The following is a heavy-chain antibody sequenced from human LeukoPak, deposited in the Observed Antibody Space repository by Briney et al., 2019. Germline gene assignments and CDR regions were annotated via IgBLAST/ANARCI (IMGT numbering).Heavy chain of an antibody. D-gene: IGHD3-22*01. V-gene: IGHV4-61*02. CDR2: IYTSGST. Sequence: SETLSLTCTVSGGSISSGSYYWSWIRQPAGKGLEWIGRIYTSGSTNYNPSLKSRVTISVDTSKNQFSLKLSSVTAADTAVYYCASVREGDYYDSSGYYSSWGQGTLVTVSS. J-gene: IGHJ4*02. CDR1: GGSISSGSYY. CDR3: ASVREGDYYDSSGYYSS.